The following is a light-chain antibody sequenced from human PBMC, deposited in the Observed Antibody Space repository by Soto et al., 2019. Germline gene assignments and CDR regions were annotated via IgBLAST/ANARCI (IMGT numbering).Light chain of an antibody. CDR1: SSDVGGYNY. J-gene: IGLJ3*02. V-gene: IGLV2-8*01. CDR3: SSYAGRYSWV. Sequence: QSVLTQPPSASGSPGQSVTISCTGTSSDVGGYNYVSWYKHHPGKAPKLVIYEVTKRPSGVPDRFSGSKSGNTASLSVSGLQAEDEADYYCSSYAGRYSWVFGGGTKLTVL. CDR2: EVT.